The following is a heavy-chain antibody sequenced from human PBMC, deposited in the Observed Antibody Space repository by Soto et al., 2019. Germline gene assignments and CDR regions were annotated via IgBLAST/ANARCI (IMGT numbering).Heavy chain of an antibody. D-gene: IGHD6-19*01. CDR3: ARDLGWAFDS. J-gene: IGHJ4*02. CDR2: ISGGGRPI. V-gene: IGHV3-48*02. CDR1: GFSFSTFS. Sequence: EVQLVESGGGSVQPGGSLRLSCAASGFSFSTFSMNWVLQAPGRGLEWISYISGGGRPISYADSVKGRFTISRDNAKNSLYLQMDSLTDEDTAVYYCARDLGWAFDSWGQGTLVTVSS.